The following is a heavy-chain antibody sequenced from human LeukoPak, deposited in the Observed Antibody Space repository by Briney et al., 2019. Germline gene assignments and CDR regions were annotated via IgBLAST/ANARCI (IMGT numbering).Heavy chain of an antibody. D-gene: IGHD3-16*01. Sequence: PGGSLRLSCAASGFTFSSYGMHWVRQAPGKGLEWVAVISYDGSNKYYADSVKGRFTISRDNSKNTLYLQMNSLRAEDTAVYYCAKDWGAWGYGYYFDYWGQGTLATVSS. J-gene: IGHJ4*02. CDR2: ISYDGSNK. CDR3: AKDWGAWGYGYYFDY. CDR1: GFTFSSYG. V-gene: IGHV3-30*18.